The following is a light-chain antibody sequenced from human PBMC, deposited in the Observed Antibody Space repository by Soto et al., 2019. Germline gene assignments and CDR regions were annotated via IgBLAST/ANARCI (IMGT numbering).Light chain of an antibody. CDR3: QQFGSSPLFT. J-gene: IGKJ3*01. CDR2: GAS. CDR1: LSVSSSY. Sequence: EIVLTQSPGTLSLSPGERATLSCRASLSVSSSYLAWYQQKPGQAPRLLIYGASTRATGIPDRFSGSGSGTDFTLPISRLEPEDFAVYYCQQFGSSPLFTFGPGTKVDIK. V-gene: IGKV3-20*01.